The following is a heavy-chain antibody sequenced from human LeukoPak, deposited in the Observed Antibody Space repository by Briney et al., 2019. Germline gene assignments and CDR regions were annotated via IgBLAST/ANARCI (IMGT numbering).Heavy chain of an antibody. CDR3: AREWGNLIHCDPHYYFDS. D-gene: IGHD3-16*01. V-gene: IGHV3-72*01. CDR2: ITTKANSYTT. Sequence: QPGGSLRLSCAASRFTFSDHYMDWLRQAPEKGLEWVARITTKANSYTTEYAASVKGRFTISRDDSKNSLYLQMNSLKTEDTALYYCAREWGNLIHCDPHYYFDSWGQGTLVAVSS. CDR1: RFTFSDHY. J-gene: IGHJ4*02.